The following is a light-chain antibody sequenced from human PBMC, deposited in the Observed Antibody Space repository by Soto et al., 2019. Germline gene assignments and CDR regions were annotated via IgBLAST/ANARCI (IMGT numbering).Light chain of an antibody. CDR3: QQYRSRPYT. Sequence: DIQMTQSPSTLSAYVGERVTITCRASQSISPWLAWYQKKPGKAPNLLIYRASNLQTGVPSRFSGSGSGTEFTLTINSPQPDDFATYYCQQYRSRPYTFGQGTKLEIE. CDR1: QSISPW. J-gene: IGKJ2*01. CDR2: RAS. V-gene: IGKV1-5*03.